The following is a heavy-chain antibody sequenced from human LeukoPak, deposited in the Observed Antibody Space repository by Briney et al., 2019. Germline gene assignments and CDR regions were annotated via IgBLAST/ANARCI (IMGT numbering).Heavy chain of an antibody. CDR3: AREGTVSPLDY. J-gene: IGHJ4*02. V-gene: IGHV1-69*04. D-gene: IGHD4-17*01. Sequence: GSSVTVSCKASGGTFSSYAISWVRQAPGQGLEWMGRIIPILGIANYAQKFQGRVTITADKSTSTAYMELSSLRSEDTAVYYCAREGTVSPLDYWGQGTLVTVSS. CDR1: GGTFSSYA. CDR2: IIPILGIA.